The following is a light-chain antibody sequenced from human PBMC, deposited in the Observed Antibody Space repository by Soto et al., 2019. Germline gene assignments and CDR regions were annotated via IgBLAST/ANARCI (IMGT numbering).Light chain of an antibody. V-gene: IGLV2-14*03. CDR1: SSDVGGYTY. CDR2: DVT. Sequence: QSALTQPASVSGSPGQSITISCTGTSSDVGGYTYVSWYQQHPGKAPKLMIYDVTNWPSGVSNRFSGSKSGNAASLTISGLQAEDEADYYCSSYTSSNTLVFGGGTKVTVL. CDR3: SSYTSSNTLV. J-gene: IGLJ3*02.